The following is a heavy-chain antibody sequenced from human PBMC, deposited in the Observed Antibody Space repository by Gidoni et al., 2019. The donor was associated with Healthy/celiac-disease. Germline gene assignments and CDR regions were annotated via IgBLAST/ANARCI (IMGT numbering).Heavy chain of an antibody. V-gene: IGHV4-34*01. CDR2: INHSGST. Sequence: QVQLQPWGAGLLKPSETLSLTCAVYGGSFSGYYWSWIRQPPGKGLEWIGEINHSGSTNYNPSLKSRVTISVDTSKNQFSLKLSSVTAADTAVYYCARELGSGWPPEPYWGQGTLVTVSS. J-gene: IGHJ4*02. CDR1: GGSFSGYY. CDR3: ARELGSGWPPEPY. D-gene: IGHD6-19*01.